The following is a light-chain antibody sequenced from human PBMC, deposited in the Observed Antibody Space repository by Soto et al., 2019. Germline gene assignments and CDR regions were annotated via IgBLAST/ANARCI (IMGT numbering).Light chain of an antibody. CDR2: WSS. CDR1: QSVLYSSNNKNY. J-gene: IGKJ2*01. Sequence: DIVMTQSPDSLAVSLGERATSNCKSSQSVLYSSNNKNYLAWYQQKPGQPPKLLIYWSSTRESGVPDRFSGSGYGTEFTLNGSSLQAEDVAVYYCQQYYSTPPYTFGQGTKLEIK. CDR3: QQYYSTPPYT. V-gene: IGKV4-1*01.